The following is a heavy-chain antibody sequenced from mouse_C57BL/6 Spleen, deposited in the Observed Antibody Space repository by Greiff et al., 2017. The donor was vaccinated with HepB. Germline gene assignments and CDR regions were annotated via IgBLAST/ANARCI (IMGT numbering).Heavy chain of an antibody. D-gene: IGHD1-1*01. CDR2: IYPSDSET. J-gene: IGHJ2*01. Sequence: QVQLQQPGAELVRPGSSVKLSCKASGYTFTSYWMDWVKQRPGQGLEWIGNIYPSDSETHYNQKFKDKATLTVDKSSSTAYMQLSSLTSEDSAVYYSARSIYYYGSSYDDYWGQGTTLTVSS. CDR3: ARSIYYYGSSYDDY. CDR1: GYTFTSYW. V-gene: IGHV1-61*01.